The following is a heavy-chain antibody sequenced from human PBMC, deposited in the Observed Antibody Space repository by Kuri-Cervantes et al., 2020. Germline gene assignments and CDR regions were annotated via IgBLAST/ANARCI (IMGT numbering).Heavy chain of an antibody. Sequence: SLKISYAASGFTFDDYAMHWVRQAPGKGLEWVSGISWNSASIGYADPVKGRFTISRDNAKNSLYLQMNSLRAEDTAMYYCAKSGYLLYYYYVMDVWGQGTTVTVSS. V-gene: IGHV3-9*01. CDR3: AKSGYLLYYYYVMDV. CDR2: ISWNSASI. CDR1: GFTFDDYA. D-gene: IGHD5-12*01. J-gene: IGHJ6*02.